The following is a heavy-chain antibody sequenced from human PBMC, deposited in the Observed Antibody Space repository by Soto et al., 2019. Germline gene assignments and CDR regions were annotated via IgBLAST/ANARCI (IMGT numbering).Heavy chain of an antibody. D-gene: IGHD3-3*01. J-gene: IGHJ4*02. Sequence: PSETLSLTCTVSGGSISSSSYYWGWIRQPPGKGLEWIGSIYYSGSTYYNPSLKSRVTISVDNAKNSLYLQMNSLRADDTAVYYCARDGPHISIFGYGDYWGQGNLVTVSS. CDR3: ARDGPHISIFGYGDY. V-gene: IGHV4-39*02. CDR2: IYYSGST. CDR1: GGSISSSSYY.